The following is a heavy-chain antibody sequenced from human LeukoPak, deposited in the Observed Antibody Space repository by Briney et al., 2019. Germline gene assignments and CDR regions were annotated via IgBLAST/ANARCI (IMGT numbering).Heavy chain of an antibody. CDR3: ATQNFDY. CDR1: GFTLGNYA. V-gene: IGHV3-23*01. Sequence: GGSLRLSCAASGFTLGNYAMSWVRQAPGQGLEWVSTISDSGGSTYYADSVKGRFTLSRDNSKSTLSLQMNSLRADDTAVYYCATQNFDYWGQGTLVTVSS. J-gene: IGHJ4*02. CDR2: ISDSGGST.